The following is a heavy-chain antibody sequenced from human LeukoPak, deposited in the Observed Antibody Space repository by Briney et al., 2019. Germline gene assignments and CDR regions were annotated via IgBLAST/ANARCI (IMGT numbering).Heavy chain of an antibody. CDR3: AKGLSGSYRGPNDY. Sequence: GGSLRLSCAASGFTFSSYGMYWVRQAPGKGLEWVAFIRYDGSNKYYADSVKGRFTISRDNSKNTLYLQMNSLRAEDTAVYYCAKGLSGSYRGPNDYWGQGTLVTVSS. D-gene: IGHD1-26*01. V-gene: IGHV3-30*02. CDR2: IRYDGSNK. J-gene: IGHJ4*02. CDR1: GFTFSSYG.